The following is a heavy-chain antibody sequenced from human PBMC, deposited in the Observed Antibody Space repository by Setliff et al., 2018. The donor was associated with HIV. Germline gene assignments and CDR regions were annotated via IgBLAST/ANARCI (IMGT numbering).Heavy chain of an antibody. V-gene: IGHV4-34*01. CDR3: ARGPPGSSIGWYVGY. CDR1: GGSFSGFY. CDR2: INHSGST. Sequence: SETLSLTCAVYGGSFSGFYWNWIRQPPGKGLEWIGEINHSGSTNYNPSLKSRVTISVDTSKNQFSLRLSSVIAADTAVYYCARGPPGSSIGWYVGYWGQGTLGTV. D-gene: IGHD6-19*01. J-gene: IGHJ4*02.